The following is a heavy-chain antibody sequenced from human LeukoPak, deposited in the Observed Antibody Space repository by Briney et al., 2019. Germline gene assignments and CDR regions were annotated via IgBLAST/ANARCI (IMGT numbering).Heavy chain of an antibody. V-gene: IGHV4-34*01. CDR3: ARGLQWLVKYYFDY. Sequence: PSETLSLTCAVYGGTFSGYYWSWIRQPPGKGLEWIGEINHSGSTNYNPSLKSRVTISVDTSKNQFSLKLSSVTAADTAVYYCARGLQWLVKYYFDYWGQGTLVTVSS. J-gene: IGHJ4*02. D-gene: IGHD6-19*01. CDR2: INHSGST. CDR1: GGTFSGYY.